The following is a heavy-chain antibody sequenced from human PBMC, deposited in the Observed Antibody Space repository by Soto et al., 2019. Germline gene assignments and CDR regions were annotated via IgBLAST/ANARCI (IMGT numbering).Heavy chain of an antibody. CDR1: GGSISSYY. J-gene: IGHJ4*02. CDR2: IYYSGST. V-gene: IGHV4-59*01. Sequence: QVQLQESGPGLVKPSETLSLTCTVSGGSISSYYWSWIRQPPGKGLEWIGYIYYSGSTNYNPSLKSRVTISVDTSKNQFSLKLSSVTAADTAVYYCARAPLYSGYDYSWGGYFDYWGQGTLVTVSS. D-gene: IGHD5-12*01. CDR3: ARAPLYSGYDYSWGGYFDY.